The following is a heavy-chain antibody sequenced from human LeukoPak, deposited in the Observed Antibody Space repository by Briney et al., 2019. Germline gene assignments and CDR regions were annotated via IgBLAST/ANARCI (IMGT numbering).Heavy chain of an antibody. D-gene: IGHD3-22*01. J-gene: IGHJ6*02. Sequence: GGSLRLSCAASGFTFDDYAMHWVRQAPGKGLEWVSLISWDGGSTYYADSVKGRFTISRDNSKNSLYLQMNSLRAEDTALYYCAKGDGYYDKNGMDVWGQGTTVTVSS. CDR3: AKGDGYYDKNGMDV. V-gene: IGHV3-43D*03. CDR1: GFTFDDYA. CDR2: ISWDGGST.